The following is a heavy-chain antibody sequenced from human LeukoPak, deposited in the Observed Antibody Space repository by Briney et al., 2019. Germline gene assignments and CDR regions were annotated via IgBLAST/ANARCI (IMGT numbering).Heavy chain of an antibody. J-gene: IGHJ4*02. V-gene: IGHV5-51*01. CDR2: IYPGDCDN. CDR1: GYIFTSYW. Sequence: KVGGSLEISCKGSGYIFTSYWIGWVRQVPGKGLEWMGIIYPGDCDNRYSPSFQGQVTISADKSISTAYLQWSSLKASDTAMYYCARSPGYSSSWYGDYWGQGTLVTVSS. D-gene: IGHD6-13*01. CDR3: ARSPGYSSSWYGDY.